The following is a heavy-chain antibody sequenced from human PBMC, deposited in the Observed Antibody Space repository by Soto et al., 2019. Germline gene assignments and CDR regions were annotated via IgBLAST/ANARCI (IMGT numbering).Heavy chain of an antibody. CDR1: GFTFSSYA. CDR3: ARDITMVRGVITYTYYYYGMDV. CDR2: ISYDGSNK. D-gene: IGHD3-10*01. V-gene: IGHV3-30-3*01. J-gene: IGHJ6*02. Sequence: GGSLRLSCAASGFTFSSYAMHWVRQAPGKGLEWVAVISYDGSNKYYADSVKGRFTISRDNSKNTLYLQMNSLRAEDTAVYYCARDITMVRGVITYTYYYYGMDVWGQGTTVTVS.